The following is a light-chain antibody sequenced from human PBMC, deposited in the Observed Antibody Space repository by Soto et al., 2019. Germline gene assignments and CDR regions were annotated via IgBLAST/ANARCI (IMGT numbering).Light chain of an antibody. J-gene: IGLJ1*01. CDR1: RSDVGDY. CDR2: DVF. Sequence: QSALTQPRSVSGSPGQSVTISCTGTRSDVGDYVSWFQQHPGKAPKLMIYDVFKRPSGVPDRFSGSKSGNTASLTISGLQAEDEADYYCCSYAGSYTYVFGTGTKLTVL. CDR3: CSYAGSYTYV. V-gene: IGLV2-11*01.